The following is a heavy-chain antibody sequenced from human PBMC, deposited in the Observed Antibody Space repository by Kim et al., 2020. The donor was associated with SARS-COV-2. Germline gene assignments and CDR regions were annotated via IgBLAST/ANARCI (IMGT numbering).Heavy chain of an antibody. CDR1: GGSFSGYY. Sequence: SETLSLTCAVYGGSFSGYYWSWIRQPPGKGLEWIGEINHSGSTNYNPSLKSRVTISVDTSKNQFSLKLSSVTAADTAVYYCARGGDGGKSDWGQGTLVTVSS. D-gene: IGHD2-15*01. CDR3: ARGGDGGKSD. CDR2: INHSGST. V-gene: IGHV4-34*01. J-gene: IGHJ4*02.